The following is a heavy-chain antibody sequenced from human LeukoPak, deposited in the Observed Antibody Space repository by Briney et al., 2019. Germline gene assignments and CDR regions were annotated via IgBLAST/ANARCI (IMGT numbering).Heavy chain of an antibody. CDR2: FYYSGST. V-gene: IGHV4-39*07. J-gene: IGHJ5*02. CDR1: GGSISSSSNY. CDR3: ARGETYYDFWSGYYGGNWFDP. D-gene: IGHD3-3*01. Sequence: PSETLSLTCSVSGGSISSSSNYWGWIRQPPGKRLEWIGSFYYSGSTNYNPSLKSRVTISVDTSKNQFSLKLSSVTAADTAVYYCARGETYYDFWSGYYGGNWFDPWGQGTLVTVSS.